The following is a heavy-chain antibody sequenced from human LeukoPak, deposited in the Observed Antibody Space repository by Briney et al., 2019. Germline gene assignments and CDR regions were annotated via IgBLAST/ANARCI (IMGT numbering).Heavy chain of an antibody. CDR3: AKDERPDGYIYYYYYGMDV. CDR1: GFTFSSYG. D-gene: IGHD5-24*01. J-gene: IGHJ6*02. Sequence: GGSLRLSCAASGFTFSSYGMHWVRQAPGKGLEWVAVISYDGSNKYYADSVKGRFTISRDNSKNTLYLQMNSLRAEDTAVYYCAKDERPDGYIYYYYYGMDVWGQGTTVTVSS. V-gene: IGHV3-30*18. CDR2: ISYDGSNK.